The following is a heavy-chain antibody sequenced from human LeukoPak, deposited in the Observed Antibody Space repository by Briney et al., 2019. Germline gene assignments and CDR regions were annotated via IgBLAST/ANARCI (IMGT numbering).Heavy chain of an antibody. D-gene: IGHD3-9*01. CDR1: GFTFSSYA. V-gene: IGHV3-23*01. CDR2: ISGGSGTT. J-gene: IGHJ4*02. CDR3: AKFYDILTGYFDY. Sequence: GGSLRLSCAASGFTFSSYAMSWVRQSPGKGLEWVSGISGGSGTTYYAFYADSVKSRVTVSRDNSKNTLYLQMNSLRAEDTAVYYCAKFYDILTGYFDYWGQGTLVTVSS.